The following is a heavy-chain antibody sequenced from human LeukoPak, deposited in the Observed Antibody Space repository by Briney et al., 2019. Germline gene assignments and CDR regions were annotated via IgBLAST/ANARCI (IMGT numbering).Heavy chain of an antibody. V-gene: IGHV3-43*02. D-gene: IGHD6-19*01. J-gene: IGHJ4*02. Sequence: GGSLRHSCAASGFTYDGYGMYWVRQPLGKGLEWVSLNSGDGGNIFYADSVKGRFTITRDNSKNSLYLQMNRLRTEDTALYYCAKDQWQAGGFYYWGQGTLVTVSS. CDR1: GFTYDGYG. CDR2: NSGDGGNI. CDR3: AKDQWQAGGFYY.